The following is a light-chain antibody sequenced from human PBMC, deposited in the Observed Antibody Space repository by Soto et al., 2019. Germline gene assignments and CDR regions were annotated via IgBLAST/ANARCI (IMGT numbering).Light chain of an antibody. CDR3: QYYDGSLSGSV. V-gene: IGLV1-40*01. CDR2: GNS. Sequence: QSVLTQPPSVSGAPGQRVTISCTGSSSNIGAGYDVHWYQQLPGTAPKLLIYGNSNRPSGVPDRFSGSKSGTSASLAITGLQAEDEGDYYCQYYDGSLSGSVFGGGTKLTVL. CDR1: SSNIGAGYD. J-gene: IGLJ3*02.